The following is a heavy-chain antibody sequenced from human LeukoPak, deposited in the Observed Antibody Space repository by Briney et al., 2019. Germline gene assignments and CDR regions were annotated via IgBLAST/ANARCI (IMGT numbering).Heavy chain of an antibody. CDR1: GYTFRSYE. D-gene: IGHD4-23*01. CDR3: ARGHYGGNRYFDI. CDR2: IRPNSGKT. V-gene: IGHV1-8*01. J-gene: IGHJ4*02. Sequence: ASVKVSCKASGYTFRSYEINWVRQAPGQGLEWVGWIRPNSGKTGYAQKFQGRVTMTRDTSTETAFMELSSLKFDDTAIFYCARGHYGGNRYFDIWGQGTLVTVSS.